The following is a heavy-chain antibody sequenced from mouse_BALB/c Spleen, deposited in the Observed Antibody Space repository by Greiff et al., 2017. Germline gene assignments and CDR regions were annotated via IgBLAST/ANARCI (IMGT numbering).Heavy chain of an antibody. Sequence: EVMLVESGGGLVQPGGSLKLSCAASGFTFSSYTMSWVRQTPEKRLEWVAYISNGGGSTYYPDTVKGRFTISRDNAKNTLYLQMSSLKSEDTALYYCATAWFAYWGQGTLVTVSA. J-gene: IGHJ3*01. CDR3: ATAWFAY. CDR1: GFTFSSYT. V-gene: IGHV5-12-2*01. CDR2: ISNGGGST.